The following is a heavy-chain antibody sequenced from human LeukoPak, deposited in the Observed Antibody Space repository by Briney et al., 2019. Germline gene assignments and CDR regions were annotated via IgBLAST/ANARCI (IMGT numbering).Heavy chain of an antibody. Sequence: GGSLRLSCAASGFSFSSYGLHWVRQAPGKGLEWVAFIRYDGSNKYYAESVKGRFTISRDNSKNTLYLQMNSLRAEDTAVYYCAKAVVAATPALTDYWGQGTLVTVSS. CDR2: IRYDGSNK. CDR3: AKAVVAATPALTDY. V-gene: IGHV3-30*02. D-gene: IGHD2-15*01. CDR1: GFSFSSYG. J-gene: IGHJ4*02.